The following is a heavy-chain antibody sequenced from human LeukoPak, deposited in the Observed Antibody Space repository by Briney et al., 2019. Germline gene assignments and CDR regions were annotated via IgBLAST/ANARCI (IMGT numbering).Heavy chain of an antibody. J-gene: IGHJ4*02. Sequence: GGSLRLSCAASGFTVSSNYMSWVRQAPGKGLEWVSVIYSGGSTYYADSVKGRFTISRHNSKNTLYLQMNSPRAEDTAVYYCARGWRGYYFDYWGQGTLVTVSS. CDR2: IYSGGST. CDR3: ARGWRGYYFDY. D-gene: IGHD2-15*01. V-gene: IGHV3-53*04. CDR1: GFTVSSNY.